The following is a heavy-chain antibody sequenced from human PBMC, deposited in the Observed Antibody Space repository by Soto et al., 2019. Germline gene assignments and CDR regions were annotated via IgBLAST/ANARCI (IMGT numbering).Heavy chain of an antibody. Sequence: QTLSLTCAISGDSVSSNSAAWNWIRQSPSRGLEWLGRTYYRSKWYNDYAVSVKSRITINPDTSKNQFSLQLNSVTPEDTAVYYCARSGLRFLEWSFDIWGQGTMVTVSS. CDR1: GDSVSSNSAA. V-gene: IGHV6-1*01. CDR2: TYYRSKWYN. D-gene: IGHD3-3*01. CDR3: ARSGLRFLEWSFDI. J-gene: IGHJ3*02.